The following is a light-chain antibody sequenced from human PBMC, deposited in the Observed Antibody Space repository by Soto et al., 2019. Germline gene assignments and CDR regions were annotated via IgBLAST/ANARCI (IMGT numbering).Light chain of an antibody. J-gene: IGLJ2*01. CDR2: VGTGGIVG. Sequence: QLVLTQPPSASASLGASVTLTCTLSSGYSNYKVDWHQQRPGKGPRFVMRVGTGGIVGSKGDGIPDRFSVLGSGLNRYLTIKNIQVEDESDYHCGADHGSGSNFVVVFGGGTKLTVL. CDR3: GADHGSGSNFVVV. V-gene: IGLV9-49*01. CDR1: SGYSNYK.